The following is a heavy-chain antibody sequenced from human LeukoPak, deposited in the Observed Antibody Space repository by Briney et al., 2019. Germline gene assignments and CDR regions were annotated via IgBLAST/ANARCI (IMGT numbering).Heavy chain of an antibody. CDR1: GFALTSHG. J-gene: IGHJ4*02. CDR3: ARDLPFWETDLYDTA. D-gene: IGHD3-16*01. V-gene: IGHV3-30*09. CDR2: ISSDGATK. Sequence: RGSLRLSCAGSGFALTSHGMNWVRQAPGKGLEWVAVISSDGATKYYADSVQGRFAISRDASRNTLYLQMNSLRTEDTAVYYCARDLPFWETDLYDTAWGQGTLVTVSS.